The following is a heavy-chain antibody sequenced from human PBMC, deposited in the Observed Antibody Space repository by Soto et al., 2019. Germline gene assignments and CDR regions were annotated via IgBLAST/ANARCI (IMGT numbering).Heavy chain of an antibody. CDR3: ARHGGVGYSSSSYFDY. V-gene: IGHV4-59*08. Sequence: SETLSLTCTVAGGSMSSSYLSWIRQPPGKGLEWIGYISWIGSTNYNPSLKSRVTISLGTSKNQFSLKLSSVTAADTAVYYCARHGGVGYSSSSYFDYWGPGTLVTVSS. CDR1: GGSMSSSY. CDR2: ISWIGST. J-gene: IGHJ4*02. D-gene: IGHD6-6*01.